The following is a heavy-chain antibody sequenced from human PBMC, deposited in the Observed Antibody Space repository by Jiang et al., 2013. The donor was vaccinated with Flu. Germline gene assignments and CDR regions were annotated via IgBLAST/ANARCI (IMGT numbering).Heavy chain of an antibody. V-gene: IGHV1-58*01. CDR1: GFTFTSSA. Sequence: QLVESGPEVKKPGTSVKVSCKASGFTFTSSAVQWVRQARGQRLEWIGWIVVGSGNTNYAQKFQERVTITRDMSTSTAYMELSSLRSEDTAVYYCAAAPPRGNYYYYGMDVWGQGTTVTVSS. CDR3: AAAPPRGNYYYYGMDV. D-gene: IGHD3-10*01. J-gene: IGHJ6*02. CDR2: IVVGSGNT.